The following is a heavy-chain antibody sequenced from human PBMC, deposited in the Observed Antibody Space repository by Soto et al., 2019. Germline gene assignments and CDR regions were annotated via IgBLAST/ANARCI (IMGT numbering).Heavy chain of an antibody. D-gene: IGHD6-25*01. CDR2: IYWDDDK. V-gene: IGHV2-5*02. J-gene: IGHJ4*02. CDR1: GFSLSTRGVG. Sequence: QITLKESGPTLVKPTQTLTLTCTFSGFSLSTRGVGVGWIRQPPGKALEWLALIYWDDDKRYSPSLKSRLTLPKDTPKNQVVLTMTNMDPVDTATYYCAHTGYTRDFDYWGQGTLVTVSS. CDR3: AHTGYTRDFDY.